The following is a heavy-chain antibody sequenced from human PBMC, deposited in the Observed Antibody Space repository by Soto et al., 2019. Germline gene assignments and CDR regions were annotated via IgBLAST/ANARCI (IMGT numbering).Heavy chain of an antibody. J-gene: IGHJ4*02. Sequence: PSETLSLTCPVSGGSISSYYWSWIRQPPGKGLEWIGYIYYSGSTNYNPSLKSRVTISVDTSKNQFSLKLSSVTAADTAVYYCAVSFSGYYPEPFDYWGQGTLVTVSS. CDR3: AVSFSGYYPEPFDY. CDR1: GGSISSYY. D-gene: IGHD3-22*01. CDR2: IYYSGST. V-gene: IGHV4-59*08.